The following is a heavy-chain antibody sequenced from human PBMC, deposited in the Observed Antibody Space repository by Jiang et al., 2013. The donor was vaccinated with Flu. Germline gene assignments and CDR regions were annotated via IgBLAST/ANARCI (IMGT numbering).Heavy chain of an antibody. D-gene: IGHD7-27*01. CDR3: ARSTGDSIWYFDL. J-gene: IGHJ2*01. CDR1: GFTFSSYA. V-gene: IGHV3-30-3*01. CDR2: ISYDGSNK. Sequence: ASGFTFSSYAMHWVRQAPGKGLEWVAVISYDGSNKYYADSVKGRFTISRDNSKNTLYLQMNSLRAEDTAVYYCARSTGDSIWYFDLWGRGTLVTVSS.